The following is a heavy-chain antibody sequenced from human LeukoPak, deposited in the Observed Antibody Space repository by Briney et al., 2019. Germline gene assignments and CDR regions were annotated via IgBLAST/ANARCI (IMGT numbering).Heavy chain of an antibody. D-gene: IGHD3-22*01. CDR1: GFTFSSYG. CDR2: ISYDGSNK. CDR3: ARAGDITMIREVMVLNAFDI. J-gene: IGHJ3*02. V-gene: IGHV3-30*03. Sequence: GGSLRLSCAASGFTFSSYGMHWVRQAPGKGLEWVAVISYDGSNKYYADSVKGRFTISRDNSKNTLYLQMNNLRAQDTAVYYCARAGDITMIREVMVLNAFDIWGQGTMATVSS.